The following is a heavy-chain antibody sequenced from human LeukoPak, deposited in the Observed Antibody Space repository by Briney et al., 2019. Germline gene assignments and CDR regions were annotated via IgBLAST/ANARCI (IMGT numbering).Heavy chain of an antibody. Sequence: SETLSLTCTVSGGSISSYYWSWIRQSSGKGLEWVGYIYYKGSTNYNPSLKSRVTISVDTSKNQFSLKLSSVTAADTAVYYCARRLRYSSSSYYFDYWGQGTLVTVSS. CDR3: ARRLRYSSSSYYFDY. V-gene: IGHV4-59*12. CDR2: IYYKGST. D-gene: IGHD6-13*01. J-gene: IGHJ4*02. CDR1: GGSISSYY.